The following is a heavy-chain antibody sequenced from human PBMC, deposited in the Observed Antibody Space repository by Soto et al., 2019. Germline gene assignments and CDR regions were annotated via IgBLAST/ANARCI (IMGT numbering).Heavy chain of an antibody. CDR1: GGTFSSYA. D-gene: IGHD3-10*01. V-gene: IGHV1-69*01. CDR2: IIPIFGTA. J-gene: IGHJ6*02. Sequence: QVQLVQSGAEVKKPGSSVKVSCKASGGTFSSYAISWVRQAPGQGLEWMGGIIPIFGTANYAQKFQGRVTITADESTSTAYMELSSLRSEDTAVYYCARCSMVRVVIITYYYYYGMDVWGQGTTVTVSS. CDR3: ARCSMVRVVIITYYYYYGMDV.